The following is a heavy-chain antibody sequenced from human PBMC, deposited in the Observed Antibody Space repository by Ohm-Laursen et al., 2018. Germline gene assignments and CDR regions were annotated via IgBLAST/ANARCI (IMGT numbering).Heavy chain of an antibody. D-gene: IGHD6-6*01. CDR2: INQDGSEK. V-gene: IGHV3-7*01. Sequence: GSLRLSCTASGFTFSTYWMNWFRQAPGKGLESVASINQDGSEKYFVDSARGRFTIYRDNAKNSLYLQMNSLRTEDTAVYYCVRDRRGGSIELRAGGQGALVTVSS. J-gene: IGHJ4*02. CDR3: VRDRRGGSIELRA. CDR1: GFTFSTYW.